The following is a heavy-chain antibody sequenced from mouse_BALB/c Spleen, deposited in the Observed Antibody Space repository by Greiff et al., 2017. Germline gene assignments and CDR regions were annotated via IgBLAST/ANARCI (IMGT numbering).Heavy chain of an antibody. CDR2: INPSTGYT. V-gene: IGHV1-7*01. Sequence: VQLQQSGAELAKPGASVKMSCKASGYTFTSYWMHWVKQRPGQGLEWIGYINPSTGYTEYNQKFKDKATLTADKSSSTAYMQLSSLTSEDSAVYYCARYYGSRRDAMDYWGQGTSVTVSS. CDR3: ARYYGSRRDAMDY. J-gene: IGHJ4*01. CDR1: GYTFTSYW. D-gene: IGHD1-1*01.